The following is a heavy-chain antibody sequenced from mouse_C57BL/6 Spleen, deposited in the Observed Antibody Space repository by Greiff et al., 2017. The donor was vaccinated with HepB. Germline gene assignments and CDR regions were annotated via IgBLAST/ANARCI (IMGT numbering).Heavy chain of an antibody. CDR3: AREEWNYRGLFAY. D-gene: IGHD1-1*01. V-gene: IGHV14-3*01. J-gene: IGHJ3*01. Sequence: EVKVVESVAELVRPGASVKLSCTASGFNIKNTYMHWVKQRPEHGLEWIGRIDPANGNTKYAPKFQGKATITADTSSNTAYLQLSSLTSEDTAIYYCAREEWNYRGLFAYWGQGTLVTVSA. CDR1: GFNIKNTY. CDR2: IDPANGNT.